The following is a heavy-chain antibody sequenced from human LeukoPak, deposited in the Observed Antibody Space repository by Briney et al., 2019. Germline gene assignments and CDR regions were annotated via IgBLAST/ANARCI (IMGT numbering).Heavy chain of an antibody. V-gene: IGHV4-59*08. CDR3: ARSAGSGSYYPFDY. D-gene: IGHD3-10*01. CDR1: GGSISTYY. CDR2: IFHSGST. J-gene: IGHJ4*02. Sequence: SETLSLTCTVSGGSISTYYWSWIRQPPGKGLEWIGYIFHSGSTNYNPSLKSRVTISVDTSKNQFSPKLGSVTAADTAVYYCARSAGSGSYYPFDYWGQGTLVTVSS.